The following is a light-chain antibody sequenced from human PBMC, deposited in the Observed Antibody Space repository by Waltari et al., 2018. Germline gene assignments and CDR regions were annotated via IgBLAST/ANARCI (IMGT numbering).Light chain of an antibody. CDR1: QDITNY. CDR3: LHYDSAPYS. V-gene: IGKV1-39*01. J-gene: IGKJ2*03. CDR2: DAS. Sequence: DIQMTQSPSSLSASVGDRVTITCRASQDITNYLNWYQQKPGKPPKRLIYDASTLQNGVPSRFSGSGSGAVFTLTITSLQPEDFGTYYCLHYDSAPYSFGQGTKVEIK.